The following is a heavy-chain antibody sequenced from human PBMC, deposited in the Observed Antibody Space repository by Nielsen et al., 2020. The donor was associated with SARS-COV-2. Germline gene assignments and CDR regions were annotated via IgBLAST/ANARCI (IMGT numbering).Heavy chain of an antibody. CDR3: ARRSGTTGTTLGY. CDR1: GGTFSSYA. CDR2: IIPILGIA. D-gene: IGHD1-1*01. Sequence: SVKVSCKASGGTFSSYAISWVRQAPGQGLEWMGRIIPILGIANYAQKFQGRVTITADKSTSTAYMELSSLRSEDTAVYYCARRSGTTGTTLGYWGQGTLVTVSS. V-gene: IGHV1-69*04. J-gene: IGHJ4*02.